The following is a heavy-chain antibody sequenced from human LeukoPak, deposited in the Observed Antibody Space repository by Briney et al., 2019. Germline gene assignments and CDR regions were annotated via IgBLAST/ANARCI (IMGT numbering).Heavy chain of an antibody. V-gene: IGHV3-30-3*01. D-gene: IGHD6-6*01. CDR3: ARAPDSSSWGGLFDY. CDR1: GFTFSSYA. CDR2: ISYDGSNK. J-gene: IGHJ4*02. Sequence: PGGSLRLSCAASGFTFSSYAMHWVRQAPGKGLEWVAVISYDGSNKYYADSVKGRFTISRDNSKNTLYLQMNSLRAEDTAVYYCARAPDSSSWGGLFDYWGQGTLVTVSS.